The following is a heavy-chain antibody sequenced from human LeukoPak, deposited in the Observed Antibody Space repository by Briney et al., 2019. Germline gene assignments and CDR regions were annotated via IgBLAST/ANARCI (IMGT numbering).Heavy chain of an antibody. J-gene: IGHJ4*02. D-gene: IGHD6-13*01. CDR3: ARDFSAAGAFDY. V-gene: IGHV4-59*01. CDR1: GGSISSYY. Sequence: NSSETLSLTCTVSGGSISSYYWSWIRQPPGKGLEWIGYIYYSGSTNYNPSLKSRVTISVDTSKNQFSLKLGSVTAADTAVYYCARDFSAAGAFDYWGQGTLVTVSS. CDR2: IYYSGST.